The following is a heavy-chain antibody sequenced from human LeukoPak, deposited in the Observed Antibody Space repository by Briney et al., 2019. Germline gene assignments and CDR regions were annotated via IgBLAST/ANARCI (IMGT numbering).Heavy chain of an antibody. Sequence: SGPALVHPTPTLTLTFTFSGFSLSTSGMGVSWIRQPPVKALERLARIDWGDDKYYSTSLKTRLTISKDTSKNQVVLTMTNMDPVDTATYYCARSTLATIGNAFDIWGQGTMVTVSS. J-gene: IGHJ3*02. V-gene: IGHV2-70*11. CDR3: ARSTLATIGNAFDI. CDR1: GFSLSTSGMG. D-gene: IGHD5-12*01. CDR2: IDWGDDK.